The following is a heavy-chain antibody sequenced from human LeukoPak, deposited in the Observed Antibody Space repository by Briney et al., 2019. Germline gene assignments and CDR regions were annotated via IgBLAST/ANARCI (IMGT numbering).Heavy chain of an antibody. CDR2: ISSGDGTNI. V-gene: IGHV3-74*01. D-gene: IGHD4-11*01. J-gene: IGHJ4*02. CDR3: TRTTGERCFEC. CDR1: GFTFSSYW. Sequence: GGSLRLSSAASGFTFSSYWMHWVRQAPGKGPVWISHISSGDGTNIGYADSVKGRFTISRDNAKNTLYLQMNSLGVEDTAVYYCTRTTGERCFECWGEGTQVTVSS.